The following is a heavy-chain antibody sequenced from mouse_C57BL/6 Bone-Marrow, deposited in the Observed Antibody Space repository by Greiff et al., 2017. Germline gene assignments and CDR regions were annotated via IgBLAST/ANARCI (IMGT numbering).Heavy chain of an antibody. CDR1: GFTFSSYA. V-gene: IGHV5-4*03. Sequence: EVMLVESGGGLVKPGGSLKLSCAASGFTFSSYAMSWVRQTPEKRLEWVATISDGGSYTYYPDTVKGRFTISRDNAKNNLYLQMSHLKSEDTAMYYCARARYFDVWGTGTTVTVSS. CDR2: ISDGGSYT. CDR3: ARARYFDV. J-gene: IGHJ1*03.